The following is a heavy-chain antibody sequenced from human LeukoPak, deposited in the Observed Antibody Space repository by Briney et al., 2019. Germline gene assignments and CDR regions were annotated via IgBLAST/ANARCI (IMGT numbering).Heavy chain of an antibody. V-gene: IGHV3-7*04. Sequence: PGGSLRLSCAASGFMFNNYWMNWVRQAPGKGLEWVAGISGDGRERDYLDSVRGRSTISRDNAKNSLYLQMNSLTAEDTAVYYCGRDPDSWGQGTVVTVSS. CDR3: GRDPDS. CDR2: ISGDGRER. J-gene: IGHJ5*01. CDR1: GFMFNNYW.